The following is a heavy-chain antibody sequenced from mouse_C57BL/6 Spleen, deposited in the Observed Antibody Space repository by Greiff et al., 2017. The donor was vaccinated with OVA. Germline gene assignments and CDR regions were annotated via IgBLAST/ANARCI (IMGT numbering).Heavy chain of an antibody. CDR1: GYSFTGYY. CDR2: INPSTGGT. J-gene: IGHJ3*01. D-gene: IGHD1-1*01. V-gene: IGHV1-43*01. CDR3: ARSFNYYGSSWFAY. Sequence: EVQLQQSGPELVKPGASVKISCKASGYSFTGYYMHWVKQSSEKSLEWIGEINPSTGGTSYNQKFKGKATLTVDKSSSTAYMQLKSLTSEDSAVYYCARSFNYYGSSWFAYWGQGTLVTVSA.